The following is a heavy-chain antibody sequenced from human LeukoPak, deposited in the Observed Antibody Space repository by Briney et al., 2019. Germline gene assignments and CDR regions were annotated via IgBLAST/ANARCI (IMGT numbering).Heavy chain of an antibody. CDR2: INDNGGST. D-gene: IGHD6-19*01. CDR3: ASGDSSGWYFDS. CDR1: GSTFDEHG. Sequence: RPGGPLRLSCAASGSTFDEHGMAWVRQPPGKGLEWVSGINDNGGSTGYADSVNGRFTISRDNTKNSLYLQMNSLRAVDTALYYCASGDSSGWYFDSWGQGTLVTVSS. V-gene: IGHV3-20*04. J-gene: IGHJ4*02.